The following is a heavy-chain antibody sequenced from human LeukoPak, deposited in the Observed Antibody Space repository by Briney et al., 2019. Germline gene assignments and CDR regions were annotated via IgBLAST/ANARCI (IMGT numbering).Heavy chain of an antibody. Sequence: PGGSLRLSCAASGFTFSTYWMHWVRQAPGKGLEWVSYISSSGSTIYYADSVKGRFTISRDNAKNSLYLQMNSLRAEDTAVYYCARGGYDSSGYYSINYYYYYYGMDVWGQGTTVTVS. J-gene: IGHJ6*02. CDR3: ARGGYDSSGYYSINYYYYYYGMDV. V-gene: IGHV3-48*04. CDR1: GFTFSTYW. CDR2: ISSSGSTI. D-gene: IGHD3-22*01.